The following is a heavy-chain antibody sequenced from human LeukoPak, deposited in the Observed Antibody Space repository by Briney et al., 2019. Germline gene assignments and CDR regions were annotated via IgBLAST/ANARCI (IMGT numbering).Heavy chain of an antibody. Sequence: GGSLRLSCAASGFTFSSYAMSWVRQAPGKGLEWVSAISGSGDSTYYADSVKGRFTISRDNSKNTLYLQMNSLRAEDTAVYYCAKADGDYGSLGDWGQGTLVTVSS. CDR2: ISGSGDST. D-gene: IGHD3-16*01. V-gene: IGHV3-23*01. J-gene: IGHJ4*02. CDR1: GFTFSSYA. CDR3: AKADGDYGSLGD.